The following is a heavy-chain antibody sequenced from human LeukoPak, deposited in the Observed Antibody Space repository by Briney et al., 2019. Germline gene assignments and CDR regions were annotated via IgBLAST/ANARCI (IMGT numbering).Heavy chain of an antibody. CDR3: AKGRTYYYDSSGYYHAEYFQH. Sequence: PGGSLRLSCAASGFTFSSYGMHWVRQAPGKGLEWVAVISYDGSNKYYADSVKGRFTISRDNSKNTLYLQMNSLRAEDTAVYYCAKGRTYYYDSSGYYHAEYFQHWGQGTLVTVSS. V-gene: IGHV3-30*18. D-gene: IGHD3-22*01. CDR1: GFTFSSYG. CDR2: ISYDGSNK. J-gene: IGHJ1*01.